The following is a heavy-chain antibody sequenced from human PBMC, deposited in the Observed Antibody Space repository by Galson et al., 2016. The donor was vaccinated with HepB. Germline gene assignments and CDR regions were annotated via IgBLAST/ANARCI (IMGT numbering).Heavy chain of an antibody. CDR3: ARFGCTSCYDFYYYGMDV. Sequence: SLRLSCAASGLSFSSYWMSWVRQAPGKGLEWVANIRQDGAESFYLGSVRGRFTISRENAKNSVYLEVNSLRSDDTAVYYCARFGCTSCYDFYYYGMDVWGQGTTVTVSS. D-gene: IGHD2-2*01. CDR2: IRQDGAES. V-gene: IGHV3-7*01. J-gene: IGHJ6*02. CDR1: GLSFSSYW.